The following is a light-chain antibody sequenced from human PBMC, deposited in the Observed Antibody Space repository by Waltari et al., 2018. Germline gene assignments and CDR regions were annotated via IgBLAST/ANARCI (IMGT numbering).Light chain of an antibody. CDR3: QSXDSXGWV. Sequence: SFXLTQPPSXXXSPGXTAXIACSGDALPNQFAYWYQPKPGQAPVLVIYKDSERPSGTPERFSGSXSGXTVTLTISGVQAEDEAXXXCQSXDSXGWVFGXXXXLTVL. J-gene: IGLJ3*02. CDR1: ALPNQF. V-gene: IGLV3-25*03. CDR2: KDS.